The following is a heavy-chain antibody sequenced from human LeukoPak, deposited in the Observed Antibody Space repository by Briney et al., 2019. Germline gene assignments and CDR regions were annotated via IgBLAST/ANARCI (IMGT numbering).Heavy chain of an antibody. J-gene: IGHJ6*02. D-gene: IGHD2-2*01. CDR3: AKDISSTKYYYYGMDV. CDR2: INPNNGGT. CDR1: GYTFTADY. V-gene: IGHV1-2*02. Sequence: GASVKVSCKASGYTFTADYIHWVRRAPGQGLEWMGWINPNNGGTNYAQKFQDRVTMTRDTSITTAYMELSRLRSEDTALYYCAKDISSTKYYYYGMDVWGQGTTVTVSS.